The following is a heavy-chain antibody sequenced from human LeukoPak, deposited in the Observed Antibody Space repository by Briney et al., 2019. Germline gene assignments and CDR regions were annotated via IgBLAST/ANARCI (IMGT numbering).Heavy chain of an antibody. Sequence: GGSLRLSCAGSGFSFSSYGMHWVRQAPGKGLEWMAFIRSDGSNKYYADSVKGRFTISRDNSKNTLYLQMNSLRAEDTAVYYCAKDLRGVTYGSGSGYYYMDVWGKGTTVTISS. V-gene: IGHV3-30*02. D-gene: IGHD3-10*01. CDR3: AKDLRGVTYGSGSGYYYMDV. CDR1: GFSFSSYG. J-gene: IGHJ6*03. CDR2: IRSDGSNK.